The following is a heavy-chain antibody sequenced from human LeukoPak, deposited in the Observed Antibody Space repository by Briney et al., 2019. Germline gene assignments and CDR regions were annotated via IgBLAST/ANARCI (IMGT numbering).Heavy chain of an antibody. CDR2: ISAYNGST. CDR3: ARDNYRSSGWDVDFDY. Sequence: ASVKVSCKASGHTFTSYGISWVRQAPGQGLEWMGWISAYNGSTNYAQKLQGRVTMTTDTSTSTAYMELRSLRSDDTAVYYCARDNYRSSGWDVDFDYWGQGTLVTVSS. D-gene: IGHD6-19*01. J-gene: IGHJ4*02. CDR1: GHTFTSYG. V-gene: IGHV1-18*01.